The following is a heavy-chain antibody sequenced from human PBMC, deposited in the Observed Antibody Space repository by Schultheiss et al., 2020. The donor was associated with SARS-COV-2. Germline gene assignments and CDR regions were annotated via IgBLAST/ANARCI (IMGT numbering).Heavy chain of an antibody. CDR2: IIPIFGTA. V-gene: IGHV1-69*01. J-gene: IGHJ6*02. Sequence: KISCKGSGGTFSSYAISWVRQAPGQGLEWMGGIIPIFGTANYAQKFQGRVTITADESTSTAYMELSSLRSEDTAVYYCAGAQLLIGLWDYYYGMDVWGQGTTVTVSS. CDR1: GGTFSSYA. CDR3: AGAQLLIGLWDYYYGMDV. D-gene: IGHD2-2*01.